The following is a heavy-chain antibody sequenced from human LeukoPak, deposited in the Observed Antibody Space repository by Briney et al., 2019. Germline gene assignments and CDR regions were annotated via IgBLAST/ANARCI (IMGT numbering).Heavy chain of an antibody. D-gene: IGHD3-22*01. Sequence: WASVKVSCKTSGYTFTGYYMHLVRLAPGPGIEWMGWINPNTDGTNYAQKFQVRVTMTSDTSIGKDYLELSSLRSGDTAMYFCARARMIVVVVPPILDFWGEGTLVTVSS. CDR3: ARARMIVVVVPPILDF. CDR2: INPNTDGT. V-gene: IGHV1-2*02. J-gene: IGHJ4*02. CDR1: GYTFTGYY.